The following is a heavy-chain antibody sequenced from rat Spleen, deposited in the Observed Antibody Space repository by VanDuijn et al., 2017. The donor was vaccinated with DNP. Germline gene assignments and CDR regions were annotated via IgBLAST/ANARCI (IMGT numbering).Heavy chain of an antibody. J-gene: IGHJ4*01. V-gene: IGHV5-29*01. D-gene: IGHD1-11*01. CDR2: ISYDGSST. CDR3: TTIYGPYAMDA. Sequence: EVQLVESGGGLVQPGGSLKLSCAASGFTFSNYGMSWVRQAPTKGLEWVATISYDGSSTYYRDSVKGRFTISRDNAKSTLYLQMDSLRSEDTATYYCTTIYGPYAMDAWGQGTSVTVSS. CDR1: GFTFSNYG.